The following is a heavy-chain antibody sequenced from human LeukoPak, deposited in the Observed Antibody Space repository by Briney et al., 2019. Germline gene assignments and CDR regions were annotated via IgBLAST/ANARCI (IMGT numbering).Heavy chain of an antibody. J-gene: IGHJ6*02. CDR3: ATEGCTPYYYYGMDV. D-gene: IGHD2-8*01. V-gene: IGHV1-8*01. Sequence: ASVKVSCKASGYTFTSYDINWVRQATGQGLEWMGWMNPNSGNTGYAQKFQGRVTMTRNTSISTAYMELSSLRSEDTAVYYCATEGCTPYYYYGMDVWGQGTTVTVSS. CDR2: MNPNSGNT. CDR1: GYTFTSYD.